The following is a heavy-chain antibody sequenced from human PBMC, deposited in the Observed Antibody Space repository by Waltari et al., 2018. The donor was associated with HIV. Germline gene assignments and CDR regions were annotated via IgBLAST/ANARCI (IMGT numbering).Heavy chain of an antibody. V-gene: IGHV4-4*07. J-gene: IGHJ6*02. CDR3: ARDGYCSSTSCPSAYYYGMDV. D-gene: IGHD2-2*03. Sequence: QVQLQESGPGLVKPSETLSLTCTVPGGSISRYYGTWIRQPARKGLGWIGRIYTSGSTNYNPSLKSRVTMSVDTSKNQFSLKLSSVTAADTAVYYCARDGYCSSTSCPSAYYYGMDVWGQGTTVTVSS. CDR2: IYTSGST. CDR1: GGSISRYY.